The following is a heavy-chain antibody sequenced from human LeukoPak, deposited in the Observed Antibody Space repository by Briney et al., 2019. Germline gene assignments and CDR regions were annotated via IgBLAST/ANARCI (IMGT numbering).Heavy chain of an antibody. Sequence: GGSLRLSCEASGFTFSNNFMTWVRQAPGKGLEWVSSISDSGSATYYIDSVRGRFTISRDNSKNTLYLQMNSLRAEDTAVYYCTGPGYGSPISNFDYWGQGTLVTVSS. V-gene: IGHV3-23*01. CDR2: ISDSGSAT. D-gene: IGHD4-17*01. CDR1: GFTFSNNF. J-gene: IGHJ4*02. CDR3: TGPGYGSPISNFDY.